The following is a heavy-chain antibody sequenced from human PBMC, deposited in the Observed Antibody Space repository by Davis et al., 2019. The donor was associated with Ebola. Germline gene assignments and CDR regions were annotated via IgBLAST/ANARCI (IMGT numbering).Heavy chain of an antibody. D-gene: IGHD3-16*01. CDR2: IISSSSYI. CDR3: ARDWSDGGGGRGIDL. J-gene: IGHJ5*02. V-gene: IGHV3-21*01. CDR1: GFTFSSYS. Sequence: PGGSLRLSCAASGFTFSSYSMNWVRQAPGKGLEWVSSIISSSSYIYYADSVKGRFTISRDNAKNSLYLQMNSLRAEDTAVYYCARDWSDGGGGRGIDLWDQGSLVTVSS.